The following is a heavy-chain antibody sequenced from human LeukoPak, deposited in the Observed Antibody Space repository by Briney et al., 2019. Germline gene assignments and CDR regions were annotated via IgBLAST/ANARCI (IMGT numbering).Heavy chain of an antibody. CDR3: AKEFRYGMDV. CDR1: GLTFSSYG. V-gene: IGHV3-30*18. J-gene: IGHJ6*02. Sequence: GRSLRLSCAASGLTFSSYGMHWVRQAPGKGLEWVAVISYDGSNKYYADSVKGRFTISRDNSKNTLYLQMNSLRAEDTAVYYCAKEFRYGMDVWGQGTTVTVSS. CDR2: ISYDGSNK.